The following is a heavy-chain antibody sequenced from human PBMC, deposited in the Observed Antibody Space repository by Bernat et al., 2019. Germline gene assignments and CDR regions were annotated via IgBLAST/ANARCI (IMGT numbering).Heavy chain of an antibody. CDR1: GFTFSNAW. D-gene: IGHD2-15*01. Sequence: EVQLVESGGGLVKPGGSLRLSCAASGFTFSNAWRNWVRKAPGKGREGVGRIKSKTDGGTTDYAAPVKGRFTISRDDSKNTLYLQMNSLKTEDTAVYYCTTDSEGWEPLTPLDYWGQGTLVTVSS. J-gene: IGHJ4*02. CDR2: IKSKTDGGTT. CDR3: TTDSEGWEPLTPLDY. V-gene: IGHV3-15*07.